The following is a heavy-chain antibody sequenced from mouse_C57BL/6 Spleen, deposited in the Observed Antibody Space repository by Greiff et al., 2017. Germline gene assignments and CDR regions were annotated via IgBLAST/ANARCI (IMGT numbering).Heavy chain of an antibody. CDR3: ARGGPYGNFDY. D-gene: IGHD2-1*01. J-gene: IGHJ2*01. CDR1: GYTFTSYW. Sequence: QVQLQQSGAELVKPGASVKLSCKASGYTFTSYWMQWVKQRPGQGLEWIGEIDPSDSYTNYNQKFKGKATLTVDTSSSTAYMQLSSLTSEDSAVYYCARGGPYGNFDYWGQGTTLTVSS. CDR2: IDPSDSYT. V-gene: IGHV1-50*01.